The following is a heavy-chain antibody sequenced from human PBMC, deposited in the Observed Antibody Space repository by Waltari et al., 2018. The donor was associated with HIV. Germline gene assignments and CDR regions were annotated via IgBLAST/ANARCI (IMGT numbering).Heavy chain of an antibody. CDR2: IYYSGTT. D-gene: IGHD3-16*02. J-gene: IGHJ3*02. V-gene: IGHV4-31*03. CDR3: VRAVNYAFDI. Sequence: QVLLQESGPRLVKPSQTLSLTCTVSSGSLSGGNYAWAWIRQRPGKGLEWIGNIYYSGTTDYNPAVTSRVSISMDTSENQFSLRLTSMTAADTALYYCVRAVNYAFDIWGQGTKVTVSS. CDR1: SGSLSGGNYA.